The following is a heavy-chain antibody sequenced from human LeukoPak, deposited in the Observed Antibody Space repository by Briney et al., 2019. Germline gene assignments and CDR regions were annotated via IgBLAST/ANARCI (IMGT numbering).Heavy chain of an antibody. CDR2: IYYSGST. J-gene: IGHJ6*02. CDR1: GGSISSYY. V-gene: IGHV4-59*01. Sequence: SETLSLTCTVSGGSISSYYWSWIRQPPGKGLEWIGYIYYSGSTNYNPSLKSRVTISVDTSKNQFSLKLSSVTAADTAAYYCAREGYYYGMDVWGQGTTVTVSS. CDR3: AREGYYYGMDV.